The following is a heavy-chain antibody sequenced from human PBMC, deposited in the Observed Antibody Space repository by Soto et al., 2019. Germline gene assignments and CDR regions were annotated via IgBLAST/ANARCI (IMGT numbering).Heavy chain of an antibody. D-gene: IGHD3-10*01. J-gene: IGHJ4*02. CDR1: GFTFSSYA. CDR3: AKDMVRLNYYGSGSSP. CDR2: ISGSGGST. V-gene: IGHV3-23*01. Sequence: GGSLRLSCAASGFTFSSYAMSWVRQAPGKGLEWVSAISGSGGSTYYAASVKGRFTISRDNSKNTLYLQMNSLRAEDTAVYYCAKDMVRLNYYGSGSSPWGQGTLVTVSS.